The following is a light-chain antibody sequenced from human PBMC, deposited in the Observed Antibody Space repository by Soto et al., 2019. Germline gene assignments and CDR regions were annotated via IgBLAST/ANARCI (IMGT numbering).Light chain of an antibody. CDR1: QSVLYSSNNKNY. J-gene: IGKJ2*01. Sequence: DIVTTQSPASLAVSLGERATINCKSSQSVLYSSNNKNYLAWYQQKPGQPPKLLIYWASTRESGVPDRFSGSGSGTDFTLTISSLQAEDVAVYYCQQYYGTPYTFGQGTKLEIK. V-gene: IGKV4-1*01. CDR3: QQYYGTPYT. CDR2: WAS.